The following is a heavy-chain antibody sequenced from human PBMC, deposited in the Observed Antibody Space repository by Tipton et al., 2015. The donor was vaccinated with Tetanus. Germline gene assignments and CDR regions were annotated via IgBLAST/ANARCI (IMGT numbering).Heavy chain of an antibody. D-gene: IGHD4-17*01. J-gene: IGHJ4*02. CDR2: INPSGGTT. CDR1: GYTFTNYH. CDR3: CRGNPATTVTAIDY. Sequence: QSGAEVKKPGASVKVSCKASGYTFTNYHTHWVRQAPGQGLEWMGIINPSGGTTSYAQKFQGRITMTRDTSTSTVYMELSSLRSEDTAVYYCCRGNPATTVTAIDYWGQGTLVTVSS. V-gene: IGHV1-46*03.